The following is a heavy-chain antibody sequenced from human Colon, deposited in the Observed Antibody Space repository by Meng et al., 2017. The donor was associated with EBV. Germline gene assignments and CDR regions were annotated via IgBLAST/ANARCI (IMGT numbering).Heavy chain of an antibody. V-gene: IGHV4-31*03. D-gene: IGHD6-19*01. CDR1: GGSVSSGGYY. J-gene: IGHJ4*02. Sequence: QVSRQESAPGLVKPSQTLSLTCTVSGGSVSSGGYYWTWIRQHPGKGLEWFGHIYYSGSTFYNPSLKRRVIISIDTSKNQFSLNLRSVTAADTAVYYCARVSSGWDYFDYWGQGTLVTVSS. CDR2: IYYSGST. CDR3: ARVSSGWDYFDY.